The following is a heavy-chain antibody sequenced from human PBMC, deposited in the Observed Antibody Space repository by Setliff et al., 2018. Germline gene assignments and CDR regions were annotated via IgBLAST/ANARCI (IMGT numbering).Heavy chain of an antibody. D-gene: IGHD6-6*01. CDR2: INPSGGST. CDR1: GYTFTSYY. J-gene: IGHJ4*02. Sequence: GASVKVSCKASGYTFTSYYMHWVRQAPGQGLEWMGIINPSGGSTSYAQKFQGRVTMTRDTSTSTVYMELSSLRSEDTAVYYCARDTRGYSSSSGVDYWCQGTLVTVSS. CDR3: ARDTRGYSSSSGVDY. V-gene: IGHV1-46*01.